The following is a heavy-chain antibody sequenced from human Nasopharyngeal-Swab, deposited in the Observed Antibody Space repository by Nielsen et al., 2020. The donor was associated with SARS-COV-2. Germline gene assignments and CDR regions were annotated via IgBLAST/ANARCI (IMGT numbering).Heavy chain of an antibody. Sequence: GGSLRLSCAASRFTFSSYSMNWVRQAPGKGLEWVSSVSSSGSYISYADSLKGRFTISRDNVKNTLYLQMNSLRAEDTAVYYCARSRTDYGGTWYDAFDIWGQGTLVTVSS. J-gene: IGHJ3*02. CDR2: VSSSGSYI. D-gene: IGHD4/OR15-4a*01. CDR3: ARSRTDYGGTWYDAFDI. V-gene: IGHV3-21*06. CDR1: RFTFSSYS.